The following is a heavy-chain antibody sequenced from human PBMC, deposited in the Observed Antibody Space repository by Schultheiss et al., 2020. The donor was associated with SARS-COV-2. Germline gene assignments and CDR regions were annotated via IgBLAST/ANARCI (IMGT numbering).Heavy chain of an antibody. J-gene: IGHJ3*02. CDR2: INHSGST. D-gene: IGHD3-22*01. CDR3: ARDRGGYDAFDI. CDR1: GGSFSGYY. V-gene: IGHV4-34*01. Sequence: SETLSLTCAVYGGSFSGYYWSWIRQPPGKGLEWIGEINHSGSTNYNPSLKSRVTMSVDTSKNQFSLKLSSVTAADTAVYYCARDRGGYDAFDIWGQGTTVTVSS.